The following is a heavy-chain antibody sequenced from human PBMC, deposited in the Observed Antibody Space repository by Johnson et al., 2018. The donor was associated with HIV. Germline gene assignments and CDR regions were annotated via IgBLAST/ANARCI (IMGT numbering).Heavy chain of an antibody. V-gene: IGHV3-7*01. J-gene: IGHJ3*02. CDR1: GFTFSSYA. CDR3: AISWGRWLKWDDAFAI. Sequence: VQLVESGGGVVQPGRSLRLSCADSGFTFSSYAMHWVRQAPGKGLAWVANIKQDGSEKYYVDSVKGRFTISRDNAKNTLYLEMNGLRAQDTAVYYCAISWGRWLKWDDAFAIWGQGTRVTVSS. D-gene: IGHD5-24*01. CDR2: IKQDGSEK.